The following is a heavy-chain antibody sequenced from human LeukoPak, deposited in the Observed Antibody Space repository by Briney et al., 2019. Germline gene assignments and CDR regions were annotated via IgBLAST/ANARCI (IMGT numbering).Heavy chain of an antibody. V-gene: IGHV3-23*01. CDR3: AKDLAGGDAFDI. Sequence: GGSLRLSCAASGFAFSSYAMTWVRQAPGKGLEWVSAITDGGGSTHYADSVRGRFTISRDNSKNTLYLQMNSLRAEDTAVYYCAKDLAGGDAFDIWGQGTMVTVSS. CDR1: GFAFSSYA. CDR2: ITDGGGST. J-gene: IGHJ3*02. D-gene: IGHD6-19*01.